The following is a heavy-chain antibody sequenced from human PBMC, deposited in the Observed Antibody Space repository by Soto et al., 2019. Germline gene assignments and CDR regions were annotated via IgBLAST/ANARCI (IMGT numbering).Heavy chain of an antibody. D-gene: IGHD3-3*01. CDR2: IKQDGSEK. V-gene: IGHV3-7*03. Sequence: GGSLRLSCAASGFTFSSYWMSWVRQAPGKGLEWVANIKQDGSEKYYVDSVKGRFTISRDNAKNSLYLQMNSLRAEDTAVYYCARARTIFGVVIRYYFDYWGQGTLVTVSS. CDR3: ARARTIFGVVIRYYFDY. CDR1: GFTFSSYW. J-gene: IGHJ4*02.